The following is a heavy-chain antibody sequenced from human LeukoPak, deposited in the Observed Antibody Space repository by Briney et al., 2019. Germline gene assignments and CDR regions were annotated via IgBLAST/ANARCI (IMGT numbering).Heavy chain of an antibody. Sequence: ASVKVSCKASGGTFSSYAISWVRQAPGQGLEWMGWINPNSGGTNYAQKFQGRVTMTRDTSISTAYMELSRLRSDDTAVYYCARGRGFGVGQKVDFDYWGQGTLVTVSS. D-gene: IGHD3-3*01. J-gene: IGHJ4*02. V-gene: IGHV1-2*02. CDR2: INPNSGGT. CDR1: GGTFSSYA. CDR3: ARGRGFGVGQKVDFDY.